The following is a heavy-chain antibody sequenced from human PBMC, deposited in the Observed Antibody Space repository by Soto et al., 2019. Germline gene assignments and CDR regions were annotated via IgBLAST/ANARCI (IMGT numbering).Heavy chain of an antibody. Sequence: GGSLRLSCAASGFTFSSYSMNWVRQAPGKGLEWVSYISSSSTIYYADSVKGRFTISRDNAKNSLYLQMNSLRDEDTAVYYCARDRRVTIYYYYYGMDVWGQGTTVTVSS. V-gene: IGHV3-48*02. CDR1: GFTFSSYS. CDR3: ARDRRVTIYYYYYGMDV. D-gene: IGHD5-18*01. CDR2: ISSSSTI. J-gene: IGHJ6*02.